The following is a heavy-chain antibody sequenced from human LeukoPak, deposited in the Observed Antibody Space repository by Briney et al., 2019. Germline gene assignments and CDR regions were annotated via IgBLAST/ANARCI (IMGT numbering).Heavy chain of an antibody. CDR2: IGGYGTYI. J-gene: IGHJ4*02. D-gene: IGHD6-19*01. CDR3: ARPYGSGWSGLEH. V-gene: IGHV3-21*01. CDR1: GFTFSSYS. Sequence: PGGSLRLSCAASGFTFSSYSMNWVRQAPGKGLEWVSSIGGYGTYIYYADSVKGRFTISRDNTKNSLYLQMNGLRAEDTAVYYCARPYGSGWSGLEHWGRGTLVTVSS.